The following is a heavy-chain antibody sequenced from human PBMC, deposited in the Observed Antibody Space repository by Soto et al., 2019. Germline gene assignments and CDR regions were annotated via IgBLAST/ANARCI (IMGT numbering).Heavy chain of an antibody. Sequence: QEQVVQSGPAMKEPGSSVKVSCRASGIMSSGYGFSWVRQAPGQGLQWVGVINPTLDSTHYAQNLQGRVSITDDKSTDIAYVEVTSLRLEDTAIDFCATMKRARFDSWGRGTVVTVSS. D-gene: IGHD6-25*01. CDR3: ATMKRARFDS. V-gene: IGHV1-69*06. CDR2: INPTLDST. J-gene: IGHJ4*02. CDR1: GIMSSGYG.